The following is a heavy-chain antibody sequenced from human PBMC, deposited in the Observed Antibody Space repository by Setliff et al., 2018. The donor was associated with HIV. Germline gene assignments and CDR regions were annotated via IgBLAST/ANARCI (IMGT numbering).Heavy chain of an antibody. CDR1: GGPISSDY. CDR2: IYYSGST. J-gene: IGHJ6*02. V-gene: IGHV4-59*01. Sequence: PSETLSLTCTVSGGPISSDYWSWIRQPPGKGLEWIGYIYYSGSTNYNPSLKSRVTISVATSKNQFSLKLNSVTTADTAVYYCARSRRSSGYYGVTGYGREVWGQGTTVTVSS. D-gene: IGHD3-22*01. CDR3: ARSRRSSGYYGVTGYGREV.